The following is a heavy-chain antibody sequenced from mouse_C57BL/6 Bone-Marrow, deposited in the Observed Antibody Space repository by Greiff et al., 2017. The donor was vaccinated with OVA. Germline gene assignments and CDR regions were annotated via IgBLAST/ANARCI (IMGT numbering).Heavy chain of an antibody. CDR1: GYSITRGYY. Sequence: ESGPGLVKPSQSLSLTCSVTGYSITRGYYWNWIRQFPGNKLEWMGYISYDGSNNYNPSLKNRISITRDTSKNQFFLKLNSVTTEDTATYYCARGGTGTRGTWFAYWGQGTLVTVSA. CDR2: ISYDGSN. V-gene: IGHV3-6*01. J-gene: IGHJ3*01. CDR3: ARGGTGTRGTWFAY. D-gene: IGHD4-1*01.